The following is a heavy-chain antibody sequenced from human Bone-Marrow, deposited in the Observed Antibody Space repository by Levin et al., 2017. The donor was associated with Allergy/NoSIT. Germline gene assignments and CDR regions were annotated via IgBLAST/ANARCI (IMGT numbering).Heavy chain of an antibody. D-gene: IGHD2-2*01. Sequence: SETLSLTCTVSGASINSTNNYWGWIRQSPEKGLEWIATIDNSGNTYYNPSLKSRVTLFVDRSKSQFSLVLRSVNAAETAVYYCVRHRGGVVVVPAANFYFGMDVWGQGTTVTVSS. J-gene: IGHJ6*02. CDR1: GASINSTNNY. CDR2: IDNSGNT. V-gene: IGHV4-39*01. CDR3: VRHRGGVVVVPAANFYFGMDV.